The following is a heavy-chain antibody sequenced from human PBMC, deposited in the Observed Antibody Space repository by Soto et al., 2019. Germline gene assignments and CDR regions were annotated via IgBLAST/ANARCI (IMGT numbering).Heavy chain of an antibody. CDR1: GFISSSYG. CDR2: ISGNSDIT. Sequence: PGGSLRLSCAASGFISSSYGMSWVRQAPGKRLEWVSVISGNSDITYYADSVKGRFTISRDNSKNTLYLQINSLRAEDTAVYYYAKDQGSSWYEIDYWGQGTLVTVSS. D-gene: IGHD6-13*01. J-gene: IGHJ4*02. V-gene: IGHV3-23*01. CDR3: AKDQGSSWYEIDY.